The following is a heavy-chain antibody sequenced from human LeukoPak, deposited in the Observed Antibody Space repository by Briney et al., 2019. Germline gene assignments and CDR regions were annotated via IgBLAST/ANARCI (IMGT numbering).Heavy chain of an antibody. D-gene: IGHD4-17*01. CDR1: GGSFSGYY. CDR3: ARGPTVTTLNY. J-gene: IGHJ4*02. CDR2: INHGGST. V-gene: IGHV4-34*01. Sequence: SETLSLTCAVYGGSFSGYYWSWIRQPPGKGLEWIGEINHGGSTNYNPSLKSRVTISVDTSKNQFSLKLSSVTAADTAVYYCARGPTVTTLNYWGQGTLVTVSS.